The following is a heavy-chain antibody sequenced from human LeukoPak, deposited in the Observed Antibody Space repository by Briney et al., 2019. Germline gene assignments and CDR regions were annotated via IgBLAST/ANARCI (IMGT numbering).Heavy chain of an antibody. CDR2: ITPIFGTA. Sequence: SVKVSCTASGGTFSSYAISWVRQAPGQGLEWMGGITPIFGTANYAQKFQGRVTITADESTSTAYMELSSLRSEDTAVYYCARASLPFDWLLLLGYWGQGTLVTVSS. J-gene: IGHJ4*02. V-gene: IGHV1-69*13. D-gene: IGHD3-9*01. CDR1: GGTFSSYA. CDR3: ARASLPFDWLLLLGY.